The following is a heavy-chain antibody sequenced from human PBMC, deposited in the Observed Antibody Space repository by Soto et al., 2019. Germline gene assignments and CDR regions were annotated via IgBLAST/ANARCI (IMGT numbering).Heavy chain of an antibody. Sequence: SETLSLTCTVSGGSISSYYWSWIRQPPGKGLEWIGYIYYSGSTNYNPSLKRRVTISVDTSKNQFSLKLSSVTAADTAVYYCARATFYSNSSRAEFYPLCLGALVPISA. CDR3: ARATFYSNSSRAEFYP. CDR1: GGSISSYY. J-gene: IGHJ5*02. V-gene: IGHV4-59*01. D-gene: IGHD4-4*01. CDR2: IYYSGST.